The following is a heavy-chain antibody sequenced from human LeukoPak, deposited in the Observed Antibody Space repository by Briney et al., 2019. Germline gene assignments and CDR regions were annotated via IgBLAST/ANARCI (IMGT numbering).Heavy chain of an antibody. J-gene: IGHJ4*02. CDR2: IYYSGST. CDR3: ARDKDYGGTFDY. V-gene: IGHV4-59*01. Sequence: SETLSLTCTVSGGSISSYYWSWIRQPPGKGLEWIGYIYYSGSTNYNPSLKSRVTISVDTSKNQFSLKLSSVTAADTAVYYCARDKDYGGTFDYWGQGTLVTVSS. CDR1: GGSISSYY. D-gene: IGHD4-23*01.